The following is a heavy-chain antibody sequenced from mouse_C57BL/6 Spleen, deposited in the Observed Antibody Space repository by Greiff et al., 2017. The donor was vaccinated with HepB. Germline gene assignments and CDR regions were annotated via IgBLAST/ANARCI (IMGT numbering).Heavy chain of an antibody. CDR2: ISYDGSN. Sequence: DVKLQESGPGLVKPSQSLSLTCSVTGYSITSGYYWNWIRQFPGNKLEWMGYISYDGSNNYNPSLKNRISITRDTSKNQFFLKLHSVTTEDTATYYCSRGADGYSGYYAMDYWGQGTSVTVSS. V-gene: IGHV3-6*01. CDR1: GYSITSGYY. J-gene: IGHJ4*01. CDR3: SRGADGYSGYYAMDY. D-gene: IGHD2-3*01.